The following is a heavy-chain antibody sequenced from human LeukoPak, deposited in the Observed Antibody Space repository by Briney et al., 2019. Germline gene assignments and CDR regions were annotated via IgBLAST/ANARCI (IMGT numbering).Heavy chain of an antibody. CDR3: AKGYCSSTNCKESFFDY. J-gene: IGHJ4*02. CDR1: GFTFSSYA. Sequence: PGGSLRLSCAASGFTFSSYAMNWVRQAPGKGLEWVSTISASGGSTYYFVKGRFTISRDNSKNTLYLHMNSLRAEDTAVYYCAKGYCSSTNCKESFFDYWGQGTLVTVSS. V-gene: IGHV3-23*01. CDR2: ISASGGST. D-gene: IGHD2-2*01.